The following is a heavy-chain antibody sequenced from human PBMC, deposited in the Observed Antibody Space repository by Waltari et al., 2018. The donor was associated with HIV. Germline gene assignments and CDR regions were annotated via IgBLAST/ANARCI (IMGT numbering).Heavy chain of an antibody. CDR3: AKDGPIDIDAFDI. D-gene: IGHD2-15*01. Sequence: QVQLVESGGGVVRPGGSLRLSCAASGFTFRSYGMHWVRPAPGKGLEWVAFIGYDGSNKYYADSVKGRFTISRDNSKNTLYLQMNSLRAEDTAVYYCAKDGPIDIDAFDIWGQGTMVTVSS. CDR2: IGYDGSNK. CDR1: GFTFRSYG. J-gene: IGHJ3*02. V-gene: IGHV3-30*02.